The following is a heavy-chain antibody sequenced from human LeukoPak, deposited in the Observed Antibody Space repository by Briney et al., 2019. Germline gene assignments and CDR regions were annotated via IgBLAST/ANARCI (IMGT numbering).Heavy chain of an antibody. D-gene: IGHD2-15*01. CDR1: GGSISSGGSS. CDR3: ASDGGRAGRSFDY. V-gene: IGHV4-30-2*01. J-gene: IGHJ4*02. Sequence: PSETLSLTCAVSGGSISSGGSSWSWIRQPPGKGLEWIGYIYHSGSTYYNPSLKSRVTISVDRSKNQFSLKLSSVTAADTAVYYCASDGGRAGRSFDYWGQGTLVTVSS. CDR2: IYHSGST.